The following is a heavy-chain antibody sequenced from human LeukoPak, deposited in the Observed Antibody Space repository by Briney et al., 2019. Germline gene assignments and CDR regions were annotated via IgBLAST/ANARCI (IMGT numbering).Heavy chain of an antibody. D-gene: IGHD2-21*02. J-gene: IGHJ4*02. CDR3: VLLIFADPYDY. Sequence: GGSLRLSCAASGFTFSSYWMHWVRQAPGKGLVWVSRINSDGSSTSYADSVKGRFTISRENAKNTLYLQMNSLRAEDTAVYYCVLLIFADPYDYWGQGTLVTVSS. CDR2: INSDGSST. CDR1: GFTFSSYW. V-gene: IGHV3-74*01.